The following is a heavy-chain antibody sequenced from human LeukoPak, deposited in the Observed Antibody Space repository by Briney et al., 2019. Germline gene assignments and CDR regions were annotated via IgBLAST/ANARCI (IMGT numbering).Heavy chain of an antibody. CDR1: GFNFIDYS. CDR2: IGISSGNT. Sequence: GGSLRLSCAASGFNFIDYSMNWVRQAPGKGLEWISYIGISSGNTKYADSVKGRFTISRDKARNSLYLQMNSLRAEDTAVYYCASSRRTYWYFDLWGRGTLVTVS. J-gene: IGHJ2*01. V-gene: IGHV3-48*01. CDR3: ASSRRTYWYFDL.